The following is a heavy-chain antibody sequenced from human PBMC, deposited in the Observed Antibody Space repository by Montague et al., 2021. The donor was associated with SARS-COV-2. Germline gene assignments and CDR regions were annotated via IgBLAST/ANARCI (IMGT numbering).Heavy chain of an antibody. J-gene: IGHJ4*02. V-gene: IGHV4-39*02. Sequence: SETLSLTCTVSGGSISSSSYYWGWIRQPPGKGLEWIGNIYYSGSTYYNPSLKSRVTISVDTSKNQFSLKLSSVTAADTAVYFCAREWGSYSGRFDYWGQGALVTVSS. CDR3: AREWGSYSGRFDY. D-gene: IGHD1-26*01. CDR2: IYYSGST. CDR1: GGSISSSSYY.